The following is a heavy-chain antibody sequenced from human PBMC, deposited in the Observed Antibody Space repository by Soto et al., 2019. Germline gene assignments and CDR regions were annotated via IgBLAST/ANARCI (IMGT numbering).Heavy chain of an antibody. CDR1: GFTFSSYG. CDR2: ISYDGSNK. D-gene: IGHD3-22*01. V-gene: IGHV3-30*18. CDR3: AKDRRSGYYLDY. J-gene: IGHJ4*02. Sequence: GGSLRLSCAASGFTFSSYGMHWVRQAPGKGLEWVAVISYDGSNKNYADSVKGRFTISRDNSKYTLYLQMNSLRADETAVYYWAKDRRSGYYLDYWGQGTLVTVSS.